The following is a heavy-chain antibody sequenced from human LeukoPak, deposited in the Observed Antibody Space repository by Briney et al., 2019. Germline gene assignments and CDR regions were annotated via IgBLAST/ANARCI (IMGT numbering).Heavy chain of an antibody. J-gene: IGHJ4*02. CDR3: ARAKYYDYVWGSYRLHFDY. CDR2: INHSGST. CDR1: GGSFSGYC. Sequence: PSETLSLTCAVYGGSFSGYCWSWIRQPPGKGLEWIGEINHSGSTNYNPSLKSRVTISVDTSKNQFSLKLSSVTAADTAVYYCARAKYYDYVWGSYRLHFDYWGQGTLVTVSS. D-gene: IGHD3-16*02. V-gene: IGHV4-34*01.